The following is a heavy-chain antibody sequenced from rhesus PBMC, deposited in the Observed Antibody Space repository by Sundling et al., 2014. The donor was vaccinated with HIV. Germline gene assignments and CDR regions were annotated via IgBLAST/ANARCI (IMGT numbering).Heavy chain of an antibody. Sequence: QVQLQESGPGLVKPSETLSLTCAVSGDSIRSTFWSWIRQPPGKGLEWIGEVSGNGRTTNYNPSLKSRVSISRDTSKNQFSLKLNSVTAADTAVYYCARNPGGYSNYGLDSWGQGVVVAVSA. CDR1: GDSIRSTF. J-gene: IGHJ6*01. D-gene: IGHD5-30*01. CDR2: VSGNGRTT. CDR3: ARNPGGYSNYGLDS. V-gene: IGHV4-160*01.